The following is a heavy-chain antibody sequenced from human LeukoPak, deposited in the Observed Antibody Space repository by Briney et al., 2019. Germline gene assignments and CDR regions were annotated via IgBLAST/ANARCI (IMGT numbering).Heavy chain of an antibody. V-gene: IGHV3-23*01. CDR1: GFTFSSFA. Sequence: PGGSLRLSCADSGFTFSSFAMGWVRQAPGKGLEWVSAINGGSEKTYYTDSVKGRFTISRDNSKNTLYLQMTSLRAEDTALYYCAKDYDSSHYYHAMFDYWGQGILVTVSS. D-gene: IGHD3-22*01. CDR2: INGGSEKT. CDR3: AKDYDSSHYYHAMFDY. J-gene: IGHJ4*02.